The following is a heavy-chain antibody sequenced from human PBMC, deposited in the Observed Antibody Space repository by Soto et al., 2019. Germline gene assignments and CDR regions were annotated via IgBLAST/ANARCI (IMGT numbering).Heavy chain of an antibody. CDR3: ARRQDYYDSSGYYNDAFDI. D-gene: IGHD3-22*01. CDR1: GDSLSSSSYY. Sequence: SETLSLPCTVSGDSLSSSSYYWGWIRQPPGKGLEWIGSIYHSGSTYYNPSLKSRFTISVDTSKNQFSLTLSSVPAADTAVYYCARRQDYYDSSGYYNDAFDIWGQGTMVTVSS. V-gene: IGHV4-39*01. J-gene: IGHJ3*02. CDR2: IYHSGST.